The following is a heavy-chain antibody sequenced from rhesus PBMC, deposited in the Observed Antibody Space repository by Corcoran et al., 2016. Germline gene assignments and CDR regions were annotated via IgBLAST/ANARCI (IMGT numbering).Heavy chain of an antibody. J-gene: IGHJ6*01. D-gene: IGHD6-13*01. Sequence: QLQLQASGPGLVTPSATLSLTCAVSGGSISSSSWCWIRQAPGTGLEGIGYIYGSGSRTNYKPSLKSRVTLSGETSKNQLYLKLSSVTAADTAVYYCARVSSSWSWGLDSWGQGVVVTVSS. CDR1: GGSISSSS. V-gene: IGHV4-169*01. CDR3: ARVSSSWSWGLDS. CDR2: IYGSGSRT.